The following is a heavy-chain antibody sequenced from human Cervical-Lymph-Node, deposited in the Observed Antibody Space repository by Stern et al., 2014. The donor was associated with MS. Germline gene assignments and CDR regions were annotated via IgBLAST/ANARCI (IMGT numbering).Heavy chain of an antibody. Sequence: VQLVESGGGVVQPGRSLRLSCAASGFTFSSYGMHWVRQAPGKGLEWVAVIWSDGSNKYYAESVQGRFTISRDNSKNTLYLQMNSLRAEDTAVYYCARDGPDSSGYYWFWDYWGQGTLVTVSS. J-gene: IGHJ4*02. V-gene: IGHV3-33*01. CDR3: ARDGPDSSGYYWFWDY. D-gene: IGHD3-22*01. CDR2: IWSDGSNK. CDR1: GFTFSSYG.